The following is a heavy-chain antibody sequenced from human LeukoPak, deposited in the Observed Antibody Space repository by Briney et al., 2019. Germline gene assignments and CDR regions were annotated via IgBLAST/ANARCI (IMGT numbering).Heavy chain of an antibody. CDR3: AKRGIAAAASFDF. J-gene: IGHJ4*02. Sequence: GGSLRLSCAASGFTFSSYNMNWVRQAPGKGLEWVSAISSSDTYIYYADSVKGRFTISRDNAKNSLYLQMNSLRAEDTAVYYCAKRGIAAAASFDFWGQGTLVTVSS. CDR2: ISSSDTYI. CDR1: GFTFSSYN. D-gene: IGHD6-13*01. V-gene: IGHV3-21*01.